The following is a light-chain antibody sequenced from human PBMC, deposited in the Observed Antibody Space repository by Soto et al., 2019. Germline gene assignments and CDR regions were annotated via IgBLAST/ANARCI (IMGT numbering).Light chain of an antibody. CDR3: QQRSNWPLT. Sequence: EIVMTQSPVTLSVSPGGRARLSFRPSQSVSSNLACFQQTPGQAPSLLIYGAFTRATGIPARFSGSGSGTDFTLTISSLEPEDFAVYYCQQRSNWPLTFGGGTKVDIK. V-gene: IGKV3-11*01. J-gene: IGKJ4*01. CDR2: GAF. CDR1: QSVSSN.